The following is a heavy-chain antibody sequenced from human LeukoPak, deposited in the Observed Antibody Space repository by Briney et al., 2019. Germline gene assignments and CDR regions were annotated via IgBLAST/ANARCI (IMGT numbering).Heavy chain of an antibody. D-gene: IGHD3-9*01. CDR2: INHSGST. J-gene: IGHJ4*02. CDR3: ARESGIRYFDH. CDR1: GGSFSGYY. Sequence: PSETLSLTCAVYGGSFSGYYWSWIRQPPGKGLEWIGEINHSGSTNYNPSLKSRVTISVDTSKNQFSLKLSSVTAADTAVYYCARESGIRYFDHWGQGTLVTVSS. V-gene: IGHV4-34*01.